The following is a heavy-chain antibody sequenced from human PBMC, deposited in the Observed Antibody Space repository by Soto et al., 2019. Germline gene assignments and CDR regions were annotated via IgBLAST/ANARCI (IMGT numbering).Heavy chain of an antibody. CDR1: GFTFSSYG. V-gene: IGHV3-30*18. CDR3: AKDPHSYGRYYFDY. J-gene: IGHJ4*02. D-gene: IGHD5-18*01. Sequence: HPGGSLRLSCAASGFTFSSYGMHWVRQAPGKGLEWVAVISYDGSNKYYADSVKGRFTISRDNSKNTLYLQMNSLRAEDTAVYYCAKDPHSYGRYYFDYWGQGTLVTVSS. CDR2: ISYDGSNK.